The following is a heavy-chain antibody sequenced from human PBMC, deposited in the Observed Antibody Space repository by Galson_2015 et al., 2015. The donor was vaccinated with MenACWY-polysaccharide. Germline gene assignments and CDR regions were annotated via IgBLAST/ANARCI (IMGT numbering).Heavy chain of an antibody. J-gene: IGHJ4*02. CDR3: ATPPTQYHFGYVVDY. CDR1: GFPFSNFD. Sequence: SLRLSCAASGFPFSNFDMNWVRQAPGKGLEWVSSISGNSRYIYYSDSVKDRFTISRDNAKSSFYLQMNSLRAEDTAVYYCATPPTQYHFGYVVDYWGQGTLVTVSS. D-gene: IGHD3-10*01. CDR2: ISGNSRYI. V-gene: IGHV3-21*01.